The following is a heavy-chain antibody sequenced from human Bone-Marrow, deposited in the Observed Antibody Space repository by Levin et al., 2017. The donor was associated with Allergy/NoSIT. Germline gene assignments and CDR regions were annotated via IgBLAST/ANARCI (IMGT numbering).Heavy chain of an antibody. J-gene: IGHJ6*02. Sequence: SCAASGFTFSSYSMNWVRQAPGKGLEWVASISTASSYIYYANSVGGRFTVPRDNAKSSLYLQMTRLRAEDTAVYYCTTRGRYYFTMDDWGQGTTVTVSS. CDR2: ISTASSYI. V-gene: IGHV3-21*01. CDR3: TTRGRYYFTMDD. CDR1: GFTFSSYS.